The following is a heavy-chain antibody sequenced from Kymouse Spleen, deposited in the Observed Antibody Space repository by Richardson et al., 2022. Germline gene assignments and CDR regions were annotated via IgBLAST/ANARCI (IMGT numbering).Heavy chain of an antibody. J-gene: IGHJ5*02. CDR3: ARGKWYSSSNNWFDP. CDR1: GFTFSSYW. CDR2: INSDGSST. V-gene: IGHV3-74*01. Sequence: EVQLVESGGGLVQPGGSLRLSCAASGFTFSSYWMHWVRQAPGKGLVWVSRINSDGSSTSYADSVKGRFTISRDNAKNTLYLQMNSLRAEDTAVYYCARGKWYSSSNNWFDPWGQGTLVTVSS. D-gene: IGHD6-6*01.